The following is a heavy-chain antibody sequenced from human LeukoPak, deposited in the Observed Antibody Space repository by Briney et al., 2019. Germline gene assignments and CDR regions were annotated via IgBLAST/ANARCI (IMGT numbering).Heavy chain of an antibody. V-gene: IGHV3-21*01. Sequence: PGGSLRLSCAASGFTFSSYSMNWVRQAPGKGLEWVSSISSSSSYIYYADSVKGRFTISRDNAKNSLYLQMNSLRAEDTAVYYCARDAIAGAPTYYFDYWGQGTLVTVSS. J-gene: IGHJ4*02. CDR1: GFTFSSYS. CDR3: ARDAIAGAPTYYFDY. CDR2: ISSSSSYI. D-gene: IGHD6-19*01.